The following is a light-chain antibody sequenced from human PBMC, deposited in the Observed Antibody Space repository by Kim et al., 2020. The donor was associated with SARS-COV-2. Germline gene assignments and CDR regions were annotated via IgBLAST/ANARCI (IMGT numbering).Light chain of an antibody. V-gene: IGKV3-15*01. CDR1: QSVSRH. Sequence: VSPGERATLSCRASQSVSRHLTWYQQKPGQAPRLLIYGASTRATGIPARFSGSGSGTEFTLNINSLQSEDFAVYYCQQYNNWPPYTFGQETKLEIK. J-gene: IGKJ2*01. CDR2: GAS. CDR3: QQYNNWPPYT.